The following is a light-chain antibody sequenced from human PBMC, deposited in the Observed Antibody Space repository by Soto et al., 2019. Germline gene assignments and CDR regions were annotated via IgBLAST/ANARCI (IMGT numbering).Light chain of an antibody. CDR2: GAS. Sequence: EIVMTQSPATLSVSPGERATLSCRASQSVSSNLAWYQQKPGQAPRLLTFGASTRVTGLPARFSGSGSGTEFTLTISSLQSEDFAVYYCQQYNNWPFTFGQGTKLEIK. CDR1: QSVSSN. CDR3: QQYNNWPFT. V-gene: IGKV3-15*01. J-gene: IGKJ2*01.